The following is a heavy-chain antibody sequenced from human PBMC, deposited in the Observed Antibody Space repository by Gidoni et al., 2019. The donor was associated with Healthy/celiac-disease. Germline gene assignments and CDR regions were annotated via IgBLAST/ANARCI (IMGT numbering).Heavy chain of an antibody. D-gene: IGHD3-22*01. Sequence: QVQLVESGGGVVQPGRSLRLSCAASGFTFSSYAMHWVRQAPGKGLEWVAVISYDGSNKYYADSVKGRFTISRDNSKNTLYLQMNSLRAEDTAVYYCARGGRYYDSSDTPFDYWGQGTLVTVSS. V-gene: IGHV3-30-3*01. J-gene: IGHJ4*02. CDR1: GFTFSSYA. CDR3: ARGGRYYDSSDTPFDY. CDR2: ISYDGSNK.